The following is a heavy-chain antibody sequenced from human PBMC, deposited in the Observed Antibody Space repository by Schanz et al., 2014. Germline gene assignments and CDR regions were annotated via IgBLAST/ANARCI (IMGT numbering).Heavy chain of an antibody. V-gene: IGHV3-23*04. D-gene: IGHD2-2*01. CDR3: AKRCSSTSCSHGAFDI. CDR1: GFTFSSYT. CDR2: ISGSGGST. Sequence: EVQLVESGGGLVKPGDSLRLSCAASGFTFSSYTMKWVRQAPGKGLEWVSAISGSGGSTYYADSVKGRFTISRDNSKNTLYLQMNSLRDEDTAMYYCAKRCSSTSCSHGAFDIWGQGTMVTVSS. J-gene: IGHJ3*02.